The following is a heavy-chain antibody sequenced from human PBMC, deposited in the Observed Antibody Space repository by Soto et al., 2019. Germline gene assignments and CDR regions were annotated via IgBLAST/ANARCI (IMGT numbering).Heavy chain of an antibody. Sequence: GSLKDSCKASGDTFTGYYMHWVRQAPGHGLEWMGWINPNSGGPNYAQKFQCWVTMTRDTSISTTYMELSRLRSDDTDFYYCARNAAPTVVTLYYYYGIDVWGQGTTVTVSS. V-gene: IGHV1-2*04. J-gene: IGHJ6*02. CDR2: INPNSGGP. CDR3: ARNAAPTVVTLYYYYGIDV. CDR1: GDTFTGYY. D-gene: IGHD4-17*01.